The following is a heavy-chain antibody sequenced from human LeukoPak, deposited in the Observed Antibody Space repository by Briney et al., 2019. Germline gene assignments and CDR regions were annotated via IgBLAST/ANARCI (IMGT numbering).Heavy chain of an antibody. CDR3: ARDSPRGHIGDP. CDR2: ISYSGIT. V-gene: IGHV4-59*01. CDR1: GGSISGDY. Sequence: SETLSLTCTVSGGSISGDYWSWIRQPPGKGLEWIGHISYSGITNYKPSLKSRVTISTDTSKNQVSLKLESVTAADTAVYYCARDSPRGHIGDPWGQGTLVTVSS. J-gene: IGHJ5*02. D-gene: IGHD3-10*01.